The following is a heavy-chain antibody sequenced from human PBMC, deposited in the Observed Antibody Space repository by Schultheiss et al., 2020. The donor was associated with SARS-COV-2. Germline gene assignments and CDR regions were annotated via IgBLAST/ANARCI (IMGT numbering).Heavy chain of an antibody. Sequence: SETLSLTCTVSGGSISSYYWSWIRQPPGKGLEWIGRIYTSGSTNYNPSLKSRVTMSVDTSKNQFSLKLSSVTAADTAVYYCARLAYSSSWVDYWGQGTLVTVSS. V-gene: IGHV4-4*07. CDR3: ARLAYSSSWVDY. D-gene: IGHD6-13*01. CDR1: GGSISSYY. CDR2: IYTSGST. J-gene: IGHJ4*02.